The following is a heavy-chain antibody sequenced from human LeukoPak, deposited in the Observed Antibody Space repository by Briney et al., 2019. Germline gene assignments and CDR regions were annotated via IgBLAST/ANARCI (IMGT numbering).Heavy chain of an antibody. Sequence: SVKVSCQASGGTFSSYTISWVRQAPGQGLEWMGRIIPILGIANYAQKFQGRVTVTADKSTSTAYMELSSLRSEDTAVYYCARDRSGSYPHDAFDIWGQGTMVTVSS. V-gene: IGHV1-69*04. J-gene: IGHJ3*02. CDR2: IIPILGIA. CDR3: ARDRSGSYPHDAFDI. CDR1: GGTFSSYT. D-gene: IGHD1-26*01.